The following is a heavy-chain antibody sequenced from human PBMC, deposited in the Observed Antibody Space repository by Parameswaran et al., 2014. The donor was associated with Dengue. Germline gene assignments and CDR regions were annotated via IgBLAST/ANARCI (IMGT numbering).Heavy chain of an antibody. CDR2: IYYSGST. Sequence: RWIRQPPGKGLEWIGYIYYSGSTNYNPSLKSRVTISVDTSKNQFSLKLSSVTAADTAVYYCASATWDYYFDYWGQGTLVTVSS. CDR3: ASATWDYYFDY. D-gene: IGHD4/OR15-4a*01. V-gene: IGHV4-59*01. J-gene: IGHJ4*02.